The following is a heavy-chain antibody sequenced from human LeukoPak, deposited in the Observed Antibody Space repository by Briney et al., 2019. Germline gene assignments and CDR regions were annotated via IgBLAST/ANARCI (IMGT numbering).Heavy chain of an antibody. V-gene: IGHV1-2*02. CDR3: ARGGMVRGEARNAFDI. CDR2: INPNSGGT. J-gene: IGHJ3*02. CDR1: GYTFTGYY. D-gene: IGHD3-10*01. Sequence: GASVKVSCKASGYTFTGYYLHWVRQAPGQGREWMGWINPNSGGTNYAQKSQGRVTMTRDTSMSTAYMELSRLRSEAWAVYYCARGGMVRGEARNAFDIGGQGTMVTVSS.